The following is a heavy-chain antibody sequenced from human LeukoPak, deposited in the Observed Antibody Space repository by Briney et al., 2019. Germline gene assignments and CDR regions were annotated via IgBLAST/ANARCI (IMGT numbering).Heavy chain of an antibody. CDR1: GGSINTYF. Sequence: SETLSLTCTVSGGSINTYFWSWIRQPPGKGLEWIGYIYYTGSTNYSPSLKSRVTISVDTSKNQFSLKVSSVTAADTAVYYCVRHASPYPYGWFDPWGQGTLVTVSS. J-gene: IGHJ5*02. V-gene: IGHV4-59*08. CDR3: VRHASPYPYGWFDP. CDR2: IYYTGST. D-gene: IGHD4-17*01.